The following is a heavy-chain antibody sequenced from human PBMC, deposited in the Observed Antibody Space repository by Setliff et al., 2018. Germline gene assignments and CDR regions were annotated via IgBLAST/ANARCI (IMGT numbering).Heavy chain of an antibody. CDR2: IKEDGSEK. D-gene: IGHD1-1*01. Sequence: GGSLRLSCVTSGFTFSRYWMSWVRQAPGKGLEWVANIKEDGSEKYYVDSVKGRFTVSRDNAKKSLYLQMNSLRAEDTAVYFCARHNTNLQPNDYWGQGTLVTVSS. V-gene: IGHV3-7*01. J-gene: IGHJ4*02. CDR3: ARHNTNLQPNDY. CDR1: GFTFSRYW.